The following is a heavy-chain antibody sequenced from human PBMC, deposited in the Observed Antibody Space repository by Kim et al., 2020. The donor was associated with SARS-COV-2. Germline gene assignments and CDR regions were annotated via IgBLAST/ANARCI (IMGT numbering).Heavy chain of an antibody. CDR2: ISWDGGST. CDR3: AKAVHRFGDGSYGMDV. V-gene: IGHV3-43D*03. Sequence: GGSLRLSCAASGFTFDDYAMHWVRQAPGKGLEWVSLISWDGGSTYYADSVKGRFTISRDNSKNSLYLQMNSLRAEDTALYYCAKAVHRFGDGSYGMDVWGQGTTVTVSS. D-gene: IGHD3-10*01. CDR1: GFTFDDYA. J-gene: IGHJ6*02.